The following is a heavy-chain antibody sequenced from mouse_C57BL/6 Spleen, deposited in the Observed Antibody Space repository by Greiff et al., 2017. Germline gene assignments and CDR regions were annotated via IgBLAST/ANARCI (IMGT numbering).Heavy chain of an antibody. CDR2: IRRKSNNYAT. CDR3: VSSITTVVEDYFDY. D-gene: IGHD1-1*01. CDR1: GFRFNTYA. Sequence: EVTVVESGGGLVQPKGSLKLSCAASGFRFNTYAMNWVRPAPGKGLEWVARIRRKSNNYATYYADSVKDRFNISRDDSESMLYLQMNNLKTEDTAMYYCVSSITTVVEDYFDYWGQGTTLTVSS. J-gene: IGHJ2*01. V-gene: IGHV10-1*01.